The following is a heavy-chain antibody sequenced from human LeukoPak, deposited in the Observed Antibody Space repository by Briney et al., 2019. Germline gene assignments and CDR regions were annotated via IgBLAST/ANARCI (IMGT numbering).Heavy chain of an antibody. CDR3: ARGGGIVVVPAAIVY. CDR2: ITSGGNT. CDR1: GFTVSSNY. Sequence: GGSLRLSCAASGFTVSSNYMNWVRQAPGKGLEWVSVITSGGNTYYADSVKGRFTISRDNSKNTLYLQMNSLRAEDTAVYYCARGGGIVVVPAAIVYWGQGTLVTVSS. D-gene: IGHD2-2*01. V-gene: IGHV3-53*01. J-gene: IGHJ4*02.